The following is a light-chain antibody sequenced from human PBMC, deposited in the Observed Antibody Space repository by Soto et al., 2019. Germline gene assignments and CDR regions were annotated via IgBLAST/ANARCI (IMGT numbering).Light chain of an antibody. J-gene: IGLJ3*02. Sequence: QSVLTQPASVSGSPGPSITISCTGTSSDVGRYNYVSWYQQHPAKAPKLMIYEVSNRPSGVSNRFSGSKSGNTASLTISGLQAEDEADYYCSSYASSTTWVFGGGTKVTVL. CDR1: SSDVGRYNY. V-gene: IGLV2-14*01. CDR2: EVS. CDR3: SSYASSTTWV.